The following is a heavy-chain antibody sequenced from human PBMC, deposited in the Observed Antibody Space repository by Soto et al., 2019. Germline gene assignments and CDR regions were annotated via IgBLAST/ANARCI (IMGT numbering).Heavy chain of an antibody. V-gene: IGHV4-31*03. Sequence: PSETLSLTCTVSGGSTSSGGYYWSWIRQHPGKGLEWIGYIYYSGSTYYNPSLKSRVTISVDTSKNQFSLKLSSVTAADTAVYYCARDGISNITMVRGADYYYGMDVWGQGTTVTVSS. CDR3: ARDGISNITMVRGADYYYGMDV. CDR1: GGSTSSGGYY. CDR2: IYYSGST. D-gene: IGHD3-10*01. J-gene: IGHJ6*02.